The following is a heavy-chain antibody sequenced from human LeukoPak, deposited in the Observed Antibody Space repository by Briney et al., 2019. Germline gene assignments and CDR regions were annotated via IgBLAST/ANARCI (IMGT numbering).Heavy chain of an antibody. Sequence: SETLSLTCAVYGGSFSGYYWSWIRQPPGKGLEWIGEINHSGSTNYNPSLKSRVTISVDTSKNQFSLKLSPVTAADTAVYYCAREKTYSSSSIDYWGQGTLVTVSS. CDR1: GGSFSGYY. D-gene: IGHD6-6*01. J-gene: IGHJ4*02. CDR2: INHSGST. CDR3: AREKTYSSSSIDY. V-gene: IGHV4-34*01.